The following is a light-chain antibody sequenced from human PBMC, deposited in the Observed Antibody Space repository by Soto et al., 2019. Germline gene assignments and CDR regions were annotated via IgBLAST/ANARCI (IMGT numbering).Light chain of an antibody. CDR3: QQYGSSPYT. CDR2: DAS. CDR1: QTVSSSY. Sequence: DIVLTQSPATLSLSPGERATLSCGASQTVSSSYLAWYQQKPGLAPRLLIYDASSRATGIPDRFSGSGSGXXXXLXXXXXEPEDFAVYYCQQYGSSPYTFGQGTKLEIK. V-gene: IGKV3D-20*01. J-gene: IGKJ2*01.